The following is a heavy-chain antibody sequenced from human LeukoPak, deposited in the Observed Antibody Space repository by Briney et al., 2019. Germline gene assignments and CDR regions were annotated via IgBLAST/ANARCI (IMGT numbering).Heavy chain of an antibody. D-gene: IGHD3-10*01. CDR3: AKDLEYSASGTPGAFDY. J-gene: IGHJ4*02. CDR1: GFTFSSYE. Sequence: GGSLRLSCAASGFTFSSYEMNWVRQALGKGLEWVSYISSSGSTIYYADSVKGRFTISRDNAKNSLYLQMNSLRAEDTAVYYCAKDLEYSASGTPGAFDYWGQGTLVTVSA. CDR2: ISSSGSTI. V-gene: IGHV3-48*03.